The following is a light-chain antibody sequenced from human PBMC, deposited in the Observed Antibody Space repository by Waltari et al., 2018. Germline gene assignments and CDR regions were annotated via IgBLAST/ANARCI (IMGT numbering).Light chain of an antibody. V-gene: IGKV1-5*03. CDR2: KAA. J-gene: IGKJ2*01. CDR1: QRIMSW. CDR3: QQYNTDYT. Sequence: DVQMSQSASSQSGCEGDRISINCRASQRIMSWLARYQKKAGKDIKVRISKAATLESGVPSRFSGSESGTEFTLTISNLQPDDFATYYCQQYNTDYTFGQGTILEIK.